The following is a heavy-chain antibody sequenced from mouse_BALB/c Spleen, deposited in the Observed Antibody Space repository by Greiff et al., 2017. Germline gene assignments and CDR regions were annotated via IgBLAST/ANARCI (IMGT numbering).Heavy chain of an antibody. V-gene: IGHV5-6-2*01. CDR2: INSNGGST. Sequence: EVKLVESGGGLVKLGGSLKLSCAASGFTFSSYYMSWVRQTPEKRLELVAAINSNGGSTYYPDTVKGRFTISRDNAKNTLYLERSSLKSAGTALYYCARGDYPMDYWGQGTSVTVSS. CDR3: ARGDYPMDY. CDR1: GFTFSSYY. J-gene: IGHJ4*01.